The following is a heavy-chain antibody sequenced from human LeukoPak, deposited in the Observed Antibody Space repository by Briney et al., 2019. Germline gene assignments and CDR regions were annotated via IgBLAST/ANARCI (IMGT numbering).Heavy chain of an antibody. CDR1: GFTFSSYG. CDR3: ARDMADDGGNSALYYYYGMDV. J-gene: IGHJ6*02. CDR2: IWYDGSNK. Sequence: PGGSLRLSCAASGFTFSSYGIHWVRQAPGKGLEWVAVIWYDGSNKYYADSVKGRFTISRDNSKNTLYLQMNSLRAEDTAVYYCARDMADDGGNSALYYYYGMDVWGQGTSVTVSS. V-gene: IGHV3-33*01. D-gene: IGHD4-23*01.